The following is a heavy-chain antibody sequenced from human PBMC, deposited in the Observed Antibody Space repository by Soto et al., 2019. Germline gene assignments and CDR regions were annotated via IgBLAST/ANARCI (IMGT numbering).Heavy chain of an antibody. Sequence: GESLKISCKGSGYSFTSYWIGWVRQMPGKGLEWMGIIYPGDSDTRYSPSFQGQVTISADKSISTAYLQWSSLKASDTAMYYCARSIGQLELRIPGPSYHLDVWGKGTTVTVSS. V-gene: IGHV5-51*01. CDR2: IYPGDSDT. J-gene: IGHJ6*03. CDR3: ARSIGQLELRIPGPSYHLDV. CDR1: GYSFTSYW. D-gene: IGHD1-1*01.